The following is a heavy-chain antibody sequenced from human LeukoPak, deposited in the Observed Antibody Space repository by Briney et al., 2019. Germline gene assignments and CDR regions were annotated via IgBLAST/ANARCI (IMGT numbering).Heavy chain of an antibody. Sequence: EASVKVSCKASGGTFSSYAISWVRQAPGQGLEWMGGIIPIFGTANYAQKFQGRVTITADESTSTAYMELSSLRSEDTAVYYCAKGDCTNGVCYRAALDYFDYWGQGTLVTVSS. J-gene: IGHJ4*02. CDR1: GGTFSSYA. D-gene: IGHD2-8*01. CDR3: AKGDCTNGVCYRAALDYFDY. V-gene: IGHV1-69*13. CDR2: IIPIFGTA.